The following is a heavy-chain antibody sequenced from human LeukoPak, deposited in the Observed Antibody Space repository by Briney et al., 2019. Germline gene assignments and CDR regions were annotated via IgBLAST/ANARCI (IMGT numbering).Heavy chain of an antibody. D-gene: IGHD4-17*01. CDR2: ISSSSSTI. CDR3: AREYYGSFQF. J-gene: IGHJ4*02. CDR1: EFTFSTYS. Sequence: GGSLRLSCAASEFTFSTYSMNWVRQAPGKGLEWVSYISSSSSTIYYADSVKGRFTISRDNAKNSLYLQMNSLRAEDTAVYYCAREYYGSFQFWGQGTLVTVSS. V-gene: IGHV3-48*01.